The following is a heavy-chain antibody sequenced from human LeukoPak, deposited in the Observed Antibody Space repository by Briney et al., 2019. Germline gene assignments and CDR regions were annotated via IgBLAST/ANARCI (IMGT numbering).Heavy chain of an antibody. J-gene: IGHJ5*02. Sequence: GGSLRLSCAASGFTFDYYAMHWVRQAPGEGLEWVSGISWNSGSIAYADSVQGRFTISRDNAKNSLYLQMNSLRAEDTAVYYCASQYSSGGNWFDPWGQGTLVTVSS. CDR2: ISWNSGSI. D-gene: IGHD6-19*01. CDR3: ASQYSSGGNWFDP. V-gene: IGHV3-9*01. CDR1: GFTFDYYA.